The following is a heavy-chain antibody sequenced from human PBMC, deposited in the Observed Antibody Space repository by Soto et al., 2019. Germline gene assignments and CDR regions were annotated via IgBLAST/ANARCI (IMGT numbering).Heavy chain of an antibody. CDR3: ARDIAPCYCGMDV. V-gene: IGHV3-43*01. Sequence: GGSLRLSCAASGFTFDDYTMHWVRQAPGKGLEWVSLISWDGGSTYYADSVKGRFTISRDNSKNSLYLQMNSLRTEDTALYYCARDIAPCYCGMDVWGQGTTVTVSS. J-gene: IGHJ6*02. CDR1: GFTFDDYT. CDR2: ISWDGGST.